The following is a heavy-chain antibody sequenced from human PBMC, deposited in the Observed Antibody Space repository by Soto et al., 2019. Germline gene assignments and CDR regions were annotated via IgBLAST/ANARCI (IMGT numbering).Heavy chain of an antibody. D-gene: IGHD3-22*01. CDR1: GFTFSSYA. V-gene: IGHV3-23*01. Sequence: PGGSLRLSCAASGFTFSSYAMSWVRQAPGKGLEWVSAISGSGGSTYYADSVKGRFTISRDNSKNTLYLQMNSLRAEDTAVYYWANVLFIPCDCSGLLAWGQGTLVSVSS. CDR3: ANVLFIPCDCSGLLA. J-gene: IGHJ5*02. CDR2: ISGSGGST.